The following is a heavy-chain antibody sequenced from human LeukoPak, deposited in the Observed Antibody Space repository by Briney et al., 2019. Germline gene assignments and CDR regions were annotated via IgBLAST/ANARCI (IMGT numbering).Heavy chain of an antibody. CDR3: ASSPLQLWFPRYYFDY. J-gene: IGHJ4*02. CDR2: IIPIFGTA. Sequence: SVKVSCKASGYTFTSYDINWVRQAPGQGLEWMGGIIPIFGTANYAQKFQGRVTITADKSTSTAYMELSSLRSEDTAVYYCASSPLQLWFPRYYFDYWGQGTLVTVSS. CDR1: GYTFTSYD. V-gene: IGHV1-69*06. D-gene: IGHD5-18*01.